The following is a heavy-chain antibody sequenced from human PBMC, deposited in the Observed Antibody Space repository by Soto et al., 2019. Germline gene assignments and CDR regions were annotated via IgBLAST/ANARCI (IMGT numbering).Heavy chain of an antibody. J-gene: IGHJ6*02. Sequence: GGSLRLSCAASGFTFSSYWMHWVRQAPGKGLVWVSRINSDGSSTSYADSVKGRFTISRDNAKNTLYLQMNSLRAEDTAVYYCARGGRGWNEAFYYYGMDVWGQGTTVTVSS. CDR2: INSDGSST. CDR1: GFTFSSYW. CDR3: ARGGRGWNEAFYYYGMDV. D-gene: IGHD1-1*01. V-gene: IGHV3-74*01.